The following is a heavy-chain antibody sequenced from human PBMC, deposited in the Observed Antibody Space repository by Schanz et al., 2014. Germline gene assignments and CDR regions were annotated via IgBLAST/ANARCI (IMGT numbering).Heavy chain of an antibody. J-gene: IGHJ4*02. Sequence: VQLLESGGGLVQPGGSLRLSCAASGFTFGDYAMTWVRQAPGKGLEWVAVIWYDGSNKYYADSVKGRFTISRDNSKNTLYLQMNSLRAEDTAVYYCANNWNLDYWGQGTLVTVSS. D-gene: IGHD1-20*01. CDR2: IWYDGSNK. CDR3: ANNWNLDY. V-gene: IGHV3-33*08. CDR1: GFTFGDYA.